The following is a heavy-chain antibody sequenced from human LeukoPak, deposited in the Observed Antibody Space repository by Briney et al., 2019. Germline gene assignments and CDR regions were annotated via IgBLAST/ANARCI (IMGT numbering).Heavy chain of an antibody. CDR1: GFTFSNYW. V-gene: IGHV3-74*03. J-gene: IGHJ4*02. CDR2: IDNAGSIT. Sequence: GGSLRLSCAASGFTFSNYWIHWVRQAPGKGLVWVSRIDNAGSITTYADSAKGRFTISRDNAENTLYLQMNSLRVEDTAVYYCVRSAFHAGSGNYYDYWGQGTLVTVSS. CDR3: VRSAFHAGSGNYYDY. D-gene: IGHD3-22*01.